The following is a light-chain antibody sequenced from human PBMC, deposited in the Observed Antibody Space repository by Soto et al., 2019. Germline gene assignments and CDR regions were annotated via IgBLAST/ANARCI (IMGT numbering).Light chain of an antibody. CDR1: SSDVGGYNY. CDR2: EVS. CDR3: SSYTSSSTLV. Sequence: QSVLTQPASVSGSPGQSITISCTGTSSDVGGYNYVSWYQQHPGIAPKLMISEVSNRPSGVSNRFSGSKSGNTASLTISGRQAEDEADYYCSSYTSSSTLVFGGGTKLTVL. J-gene: IGLJ2*01. V-gene: IGLV2-14*01.